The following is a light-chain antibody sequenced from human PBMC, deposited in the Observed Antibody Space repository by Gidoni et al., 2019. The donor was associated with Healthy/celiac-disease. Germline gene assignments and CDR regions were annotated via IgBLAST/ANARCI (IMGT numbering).Light chain of an antibody. CDR2: DAS. CDR1: QSVSSY. CDR3: QQRSNWPPWT. V-gene: IGKV3-11*01. J-gene: IGKJ1*01. Sequence: ELVLPQSPATLSLSHGERATLSCRASQSVSSYLAWYQQEPGQAPRLLIYDASNRATGIPARFSGSGSGTDFTLTISSLEPEGFAVYYCQQRSNWPPWTFGQGTKVEIK.